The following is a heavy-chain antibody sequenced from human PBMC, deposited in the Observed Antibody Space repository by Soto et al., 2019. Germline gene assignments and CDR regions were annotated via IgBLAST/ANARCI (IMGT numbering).Heavy chain of an antibody. J-gene: IGHJ6*02. CDR2: INPNSGGT. CDR3: ASLRLYYYYGMDV. V-gene: IGHV1-2*02. Sequence: ASVKVSCKASGYTFTGYYMHCVRQAPGQGLEWMGWINPNSGGTNYAQKFQGRVTMTRDTSISTAYMELSRLRSDDTAVYYCASLRLYYYYGMDVWGQGTTVTVSS. CDR1: GYTFTGYY. D-gene: IGHD3-3*01.